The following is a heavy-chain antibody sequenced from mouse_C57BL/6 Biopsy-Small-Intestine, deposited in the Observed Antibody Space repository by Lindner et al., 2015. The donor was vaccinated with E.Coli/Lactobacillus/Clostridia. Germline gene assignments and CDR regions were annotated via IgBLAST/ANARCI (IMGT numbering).Heavy chain of an antibody. CDR2: INPSTSTP. V-gene: IGHV1-42*01. CDR1: GYSFTDYY. J-gene: IGHJ4*01. D-gene: IGHD1-1*01. CDR3: ASPSITTEY. Sequence: VQLQESGPELVKPGASVKISCKASGYSFTDYYINWVKQSPEKSLEWVGEINPSTSTPTYNQKFKAKATLTVDKSSNTAYMQLKSLTSEDSAVYYCASPSITTEYWGQGTSVTVSS.